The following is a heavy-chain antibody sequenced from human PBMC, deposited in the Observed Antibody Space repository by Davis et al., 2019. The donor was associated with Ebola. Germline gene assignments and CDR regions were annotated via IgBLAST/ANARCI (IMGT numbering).Heavy chain of an antibody. CDR1: GFTFDDYA. J-gene: IGHJ4*02. CDR2: ISWNSGSI. V-gene: IGHV3-9*01. Sequence: PGGSLRLSCAASGFTFDDYAMHWVRQAPGKGLEWVSGISWNSGSIGYADSVKGRFTISRDNAKNSLYLQMNSLRAEDTALYYCAKDYGIAVAGVGNWGQGTLVTVSS. D-gene: IGHD6-19*01. CDR3: AKDYGIAVAGVGN.